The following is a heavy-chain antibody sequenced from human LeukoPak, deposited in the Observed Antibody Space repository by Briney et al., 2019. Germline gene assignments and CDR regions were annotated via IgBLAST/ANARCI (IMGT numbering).Heavy chain of an antibody. V-gene: IGHV3-23*01. CDR1: GFTFSSYA. CDR2: ISGSGGST. Sequence: GESLRLSCAASGFTFSSYAMSWVSQAQGKGREWVSAISGSGGSTYYADSVKGRFTISRDNSKNTLYLQINSPRAEDTAVYYCAKDQRQGGSYLFDYWGQGTLVTVSS. D-gene: IGHD1-26*01. J-gene: IGHJ4*02. CDR3: AKDQRQGGSYLFDY.